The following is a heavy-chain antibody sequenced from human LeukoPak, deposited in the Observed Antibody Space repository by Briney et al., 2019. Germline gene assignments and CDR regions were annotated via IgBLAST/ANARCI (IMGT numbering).Heavy chain of an antibody. V-gene: IGHV3-33*01. CDR3: TTDQPILWFGKEDAFDI. D-gene: IGHD3-10*01. CDR2: IWYDGSNK. J-gene: IGHJ3*02. CDR1: GFTFSSYG. Sequence: GGSLRLSCAASGFTFSSYGMHWVRQAPGKGLEWVAVIWYDGSNKYYADSVKGRFTISRDNSKNTLYLQMNSLKTEDTAVYYCTTDQPILWFGKEDAFDIWGQGTMVTVSS.